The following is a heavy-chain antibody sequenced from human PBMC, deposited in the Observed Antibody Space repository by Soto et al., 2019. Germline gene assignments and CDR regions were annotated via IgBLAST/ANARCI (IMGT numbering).Heavy chain of an antibody. CDR3: AKAGEPYYYGSGSYVSLDY. D-gene: IGHD3-10*01. CDR2: ITTHNGNT. V-gene: IGHV1-18*04. J-gene: IGHJ4*02. Sequence: ASVKVSCKASGYTFTTYGISWVRQAPGQGLEWMGWITTHNGNTNFAQKIQGRVTMTTDTSTSTAYMELRSLRSDDTAGYYCAKAGEPYYYGSGSYVSLDYWGQGTLVTVSS. CDR1: GYTFTTYG.